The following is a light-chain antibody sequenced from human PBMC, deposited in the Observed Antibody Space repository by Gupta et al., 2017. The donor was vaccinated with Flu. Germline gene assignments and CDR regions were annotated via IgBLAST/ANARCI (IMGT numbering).Light chain of an antibody. CDR2: TAS. J-gene: IGKJ4*01. CDR3: QQYNNSLLT. Sequence: EIVMTQSPATLSLSPGEGATLSCRASQTVDSNLAWYQQKPGQAPKLLLYTASTRASGVPSRFSGSGSGIEFTLTISSLQSEDFAVYFCQQYNNSLLTFGGGTKVEIK. V-gene: IGKV3-15*01. CDR1: QTVDSN.